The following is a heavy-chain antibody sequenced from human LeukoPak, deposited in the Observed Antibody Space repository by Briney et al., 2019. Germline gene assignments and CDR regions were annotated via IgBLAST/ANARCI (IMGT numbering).Heavy chain of an antibody. CDR1: GFTFSSYA. Sequence: GGSLRLSCAASGFTFSSYAMSWVRQAPGKGLEWVSGISGSGDSTHYADSVKGRFTITRDNSKNTLHLQMNSLRAEDTAVYYCAKRGFCSGGSCYRDWGQGTLVTVSS. CDR2: ISGSGDST. CDR3: AKRGFCSGGSCYRD. D-gene: IGHD2-15*01. J-gene: IGHJ4*02. V-gene: IGHV3-23*01.